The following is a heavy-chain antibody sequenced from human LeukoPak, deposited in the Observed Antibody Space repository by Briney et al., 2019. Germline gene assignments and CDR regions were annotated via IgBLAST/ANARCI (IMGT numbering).Heavy chain of an antibody. CDR1: GGSTSSYF. CDR3: ARGIGGAAGVIDY. CDR2: ISYRGST. V-gene: IGHV4-59*01. D-gene: IGHD6-13*01. J-gene: IGHJ4*02. Sequence: SETLSLTCTLSGGSTSSYFWSWIRQPPGKGLEWIGYISYRGSTNNNPSLKSRLTISIDTSKNQFSLKLNSVTAADTGIYYCARGIGGAAGVIDYWGQGTLVTVSS.